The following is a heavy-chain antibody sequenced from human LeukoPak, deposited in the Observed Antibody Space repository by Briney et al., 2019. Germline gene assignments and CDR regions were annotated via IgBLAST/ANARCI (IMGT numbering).Heavy chain of an antibody. V-gene: IGHV4-34*01. CDR2: IYYTGST. CDR3: ARLHYGGNYGYYYYYMDV. J-gene: IGHJ6*03. Sequence: PSETLSLTCAVYGGSFSGYYWSWIRQPPGKGLEWIGSIYYTGSTYYNPSLKSRVTISVDTSKNQFSLKLSSVTAADTAVYYCARLHYGGNYGYYYYYMDVWGKGTTVTISS. CDR1: GGSFSGYY. D-gene: IGHD4-23*01.